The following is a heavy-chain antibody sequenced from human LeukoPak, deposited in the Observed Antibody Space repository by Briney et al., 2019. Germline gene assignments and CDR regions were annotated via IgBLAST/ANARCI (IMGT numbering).Heavy chain of an antibody. V-gene: IGHV4-30-2*01. CDR1: GGSISNGGYY. CDR2: IYHSGST. CDR3: GRAIRGGGGPVVPAALFDY. D-gene: IGHD2-2*01. Sequence: ASQTLSLTCTVSGGSISNGGYYWSWIRQPPGKGLEWIGYIYHSGSTYYNPSLKSRVTISVDRSKNQFSLKLSSVTAADTAVYYWGRAIRGGGGPVVPAALFDYWGQGTLVTVSS. J-gene: IGHJ4*02.